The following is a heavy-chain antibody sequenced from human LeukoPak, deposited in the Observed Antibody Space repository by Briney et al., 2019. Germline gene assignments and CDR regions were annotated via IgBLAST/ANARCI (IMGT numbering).Heavy chain of an antibody. V-gene: IGHV1-46*01. Sequence: ASVKVSCKAFGYTFTSNYMHWVRQAPGQGPEWMGVISPSGGSTTYAQKFQGRVTLTRDMSTSTDYLELSSLRAEDTAVYYCATYIKYYYDSSGYGPEYFQHWGQGTLVTVSS. J-gene: IGHJ1*01. CDR3: ATYIKYYYDSSGYGPEYFQH. D-gene: IGHD3-22*01. CDR2: ISPSGGST. CDR1: GYTFTSNY.